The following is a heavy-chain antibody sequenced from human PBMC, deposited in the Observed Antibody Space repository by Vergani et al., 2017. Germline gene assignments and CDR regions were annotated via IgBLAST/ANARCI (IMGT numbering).Heavy chain of an antibody. J-gene: IGHJ6*03. D-gene: IGHD3-3*01. V-gene: IGHV1-69*01. CDR1: GGTFSSYA. Sequence: QVQLVQSGAEVKKPGSSVKVSCKASGGTFSSYAISWVRQAPGQGLEWMGGIIPIFGTANYAQKFQGRVTITADESTSTAYMELSSRRSEDTAVYYCASITIFGVVIDYYYMDVWGKGTTVTVSS. CDR3: ASITIFGVVIDYYYMDV. CDR2: IIPIFGTA.